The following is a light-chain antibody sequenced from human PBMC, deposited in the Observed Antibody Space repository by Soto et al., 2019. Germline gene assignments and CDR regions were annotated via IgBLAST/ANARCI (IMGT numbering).Light chain of an antibody. CDR3: QQRYDWPVT. CDR2: GAS. V-gene: IGKV3-11*01. J-gene: IGKJ5*01. Sequence: EIVMTQSPATLSVSPGERATLSCRASQSVGSDLAWYQQKPGQAPRLVIYGASNRATGIPDRISGRGSGTDFTLTISSLGPEDFSVYYCQQRYDWPVTFGQGTRLEIK. CDR1: QSVGSD.